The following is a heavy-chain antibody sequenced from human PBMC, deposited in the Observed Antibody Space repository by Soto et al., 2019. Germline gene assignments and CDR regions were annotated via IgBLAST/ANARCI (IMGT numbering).Heavy chain of an antibody. D-gene: IGHD2-21*02. Sequence: EVQLLESGGGLVQPGGSLRLSCAASGFTFDTYAMSWVRQAPGKGLEWVSSISSGASHTCYADSVKGRFTISRDNSKNTLYLQVNSLRAEDMAIYYCARETRPSCAGDCYWGRPFDNWGQGTLVTVSS. V-gene: IGHV3-23*01. CDR2: ISSGASHT. CDR3: ARETRPSCAGDCYWGRPFDN. J-gene: IGHJ4*02. CDR1: GFTFDTYA.